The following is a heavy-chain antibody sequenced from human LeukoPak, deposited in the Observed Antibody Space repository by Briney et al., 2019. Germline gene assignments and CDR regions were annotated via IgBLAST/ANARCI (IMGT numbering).Heavy chain of an antibody. Sequence: GASVKVSCKASGYTFIGYYMHWVRQAPGQGLEWLGRINPNSGGTNYAQNFQGSVIMSRDTSISTAYLELNWLRSDDTAVYYCARDFGTDGMDVWGQGTTVTVSS. D-gene: IGHD1-1*01. CDR1: GYTFIGYY. V-gene: IGHV1-2*06. CDR2: INPNSGGT. CDR3: ARDFGTDGMDV. J-gene: IGHJ6*02.